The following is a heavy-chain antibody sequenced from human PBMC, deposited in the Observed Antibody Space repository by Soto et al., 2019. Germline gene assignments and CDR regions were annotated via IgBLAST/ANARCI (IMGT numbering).Heavy chain of an antibody. CDR2: ISGSGGST. D-gene: IGHD6-13*01. CDR3: ARRGPGTYFDH. J-gene: IGHJ4*02. V-gene: IGHV3-23*01. CDR1: GFTFSSYA. Sequence: EVQLLESGGGLVQPGGSLRLSCAASGFTFSSYAMRWVRQAPGKGLEWVSAISGSGGSTYYADSVKGRFTISRDNSKNTLDQQMNSLRAEDTAVYYCARRGPGTYFDHWVQGTLVTVSS.